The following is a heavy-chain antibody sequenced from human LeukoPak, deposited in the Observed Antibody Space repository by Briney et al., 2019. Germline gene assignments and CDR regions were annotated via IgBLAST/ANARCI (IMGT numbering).Heavy chain of an antibody. CDR2: ISAYNGNT. D-gene: IGHD6-19*01. V-gene: IGHV1-18*01. CDR3: ARDRRGRAVANPYYYNGMDV. Sequence: ASVKVSCKASGYMFTSYGLSWVRQAPGQGLEWMGWISAYNGNTRYAQKFRGRVTMTTDTSTRTAYMEMRSLRSDDTAVYYCARDRRGRAVANPYYYNGMDVWGEGTTVTVSS. CDR1: GYMFTSYG. J-gene: IGHJ6*04.